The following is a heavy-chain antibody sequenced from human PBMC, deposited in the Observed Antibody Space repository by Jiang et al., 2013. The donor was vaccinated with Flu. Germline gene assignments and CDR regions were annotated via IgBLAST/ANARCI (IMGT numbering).Heavy chain of an antibody. CDR3: ARAYYDSSGYCDAFDI. V-gene: IGHV4-59*01. CDR1: GGSISSYY. J-gene: IGHJ3*02. CDR2: SINSGST. D-gene: IGHD3-22*01. Sequence: ASGGSISSYYWSWIRQPPGRDWSGLGISINSGSTNXNPSLKSRVTISVDTSKNQFSLKLSSVTAADTAVYYCARAYYDSSGYCDAFDIWGQGTMVTVSS.